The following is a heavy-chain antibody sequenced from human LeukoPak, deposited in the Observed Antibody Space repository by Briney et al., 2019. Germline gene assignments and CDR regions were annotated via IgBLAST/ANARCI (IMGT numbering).Heavy chain of an antibody. CDR3: ARGMRYFDWFGY. V-gene: IGHV1-2*02. Sequence: ASVKVSCKASGYTFTGYYMHWVRQAPGQGLEWMGWMNPNSGGTNYAQKFQGRVTMTRDTSISTAYMELSRLRSDDTAIYYCARGMRYFDWFGYWGQGTLVTVSS. D-gene: IGHD3-9*01. CDR1: GYTFTGYY. CDR2: MNPNSGGT. J-gene: IGHJ4*02.